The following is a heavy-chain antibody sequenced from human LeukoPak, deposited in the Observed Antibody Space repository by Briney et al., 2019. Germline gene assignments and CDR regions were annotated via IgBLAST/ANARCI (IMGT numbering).Heavy chain of an antibody. CDR3: AREGVVVVATMDV. Sequence: GGSLRLSCAASGFTFSSYAMHWVRQAPGKGLEWVAVISYDGNNKYYADSVEGRFTISRDNSNNTLYLQMNSLRAEDTAVYYCAREGVVVVATMDVWGKGTTVTVSS. CDR1: GFTFSSYA. D-gene: IGHD2-15*01. CDR2: ISYDGNNK. J-gene: IGHJ6*03. V-gene: IGHV3-30*04.